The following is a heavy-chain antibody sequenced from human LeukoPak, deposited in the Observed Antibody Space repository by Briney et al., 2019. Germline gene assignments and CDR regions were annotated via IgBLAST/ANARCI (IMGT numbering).Heavy chain of an antibody. CDR3: ARVRSSNYPWYIDL. V-gene: IGHV4-59*01. CDR1: GDSISSNY. J-gene: IGHJ2*01. D-gene: IGHD3-3*01. Sequence: SETLSLTCTVSGDSISSNYWSWIRQPPGKGLEWIAYIYYRGNINYNPSLKSRATISLDTSKNQFSLKMNSVTAADTAVYCCARVRSSNYPWYIDLWGRGTLVTVSS. CDR2: IYYRGNI.